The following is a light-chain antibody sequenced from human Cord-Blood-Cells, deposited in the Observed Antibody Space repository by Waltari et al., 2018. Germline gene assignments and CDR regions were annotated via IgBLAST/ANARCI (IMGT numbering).Light chain of an antibody. CDR1: QAISNY. CDR2: DAS. CDR3: QQYDNLSFT. Sequence: IQMTQSPSSLSASVGDRVIIPCQASQAISNYLNWYQQKPGKAPKLLIYDASKLETGIPSRFSGSGSGTDFTFTISSLEPEDIATYYCQQYDNLSFTFGPGTKVDIK. V-gene: IGKV1-33*01. J-gene: IGKJ3*01.